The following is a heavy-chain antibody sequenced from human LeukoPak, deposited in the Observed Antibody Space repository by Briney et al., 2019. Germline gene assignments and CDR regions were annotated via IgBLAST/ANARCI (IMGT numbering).Heavy chain of an antibody. CDR2: ISSSSSYI. CDR3: ARDKAAAGGYVY. D-gene: IGHD6-13*01. CDR1: GFTVSSNY. V-gene: IGHV3-21*01. J-gene: IGHJ4*02. Sequence: GGSLRLSCAASGFTVSSNYMSWVRQAPGKGLEWVSSISSSSSYIFYADSVKGRFTISRDNAKNSLYLQMNSLRAEDTAVYYCARDKAAAGGYVYWGQGTLVTVSS.